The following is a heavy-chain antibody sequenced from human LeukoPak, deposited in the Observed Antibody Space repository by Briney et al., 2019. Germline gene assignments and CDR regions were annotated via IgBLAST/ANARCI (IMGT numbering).Heavy chain of an antibody. V-gene: IGHV3-23*01. D-gene: IGHD3-22*01. CDR3: AKGYMIVVVDSYFDY. CDR2: ISGSGGGT. Sequence: GGSLRLSCAASGFTFSSYAMSWVRQAPGKGLEWVSTISGSGGGTYYADSVKGRFTISRDNSKNTLYLQMNSLRAEDTAVYYCAKGYMIVVVDSYFDYWAREPWSPSPQ. J-gene: IGHJ4*02. CDR1: GFTFSSYA.